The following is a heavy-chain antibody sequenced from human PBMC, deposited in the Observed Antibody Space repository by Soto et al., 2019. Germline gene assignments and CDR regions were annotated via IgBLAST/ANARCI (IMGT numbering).Heavy chain of an antibody. V-gene: IGHV4-59*01. J-gene: IGHJ6*03. D-gene: IGHD3-3*01. CDR3: ARVDYDFWSGYSRLYYLDV. CDR1: GGSISSYY. Sequence: QVQLQESGPGLVKPSETLSLTCTVSGGSISSYYWSWIRQPPGKGLEWIGYIYYSGSTNYNPSLKSRVTISVDTSKNPFSQKLSSVTAADTAVYYCARVDYDFWSGYSRLYYLDVWGKGTTVTVSS. CDR2: IYYSGST.